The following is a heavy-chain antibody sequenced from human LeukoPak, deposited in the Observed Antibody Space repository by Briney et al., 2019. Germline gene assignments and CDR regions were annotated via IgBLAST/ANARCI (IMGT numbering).Heavy chain of an antibody. CDR2: TFFSGST. CDR3: ARGGKDFWSGYLDY. J-gene: IGHJ4*02. CDR1: GASISSSTYH. D-gene: IGHD3-3*01. Sequence: PSETLSLTCTVSGASISSSTYHWGWIRQPPGKGLEWIGSTFFSGSTYYNPSLKSRVTISVDTSKNQFSLKLSSVTAADTAVYYCARGGKDFWSGYLDYWGQGTLVTVSS. V-gene: IGHV4-39*07.